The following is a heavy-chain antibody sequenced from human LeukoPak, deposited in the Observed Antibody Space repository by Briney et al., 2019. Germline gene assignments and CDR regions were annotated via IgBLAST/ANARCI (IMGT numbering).Heavy chain of an antibody. CDR1: GYTFTSYA. J-gene: IGHJ4*02. CDR2: TNAGNGNT. Sequence: ASVKVSCKASGYTFTSYAMHWVRQAPGQRLEWMGWTNAGNGNTKYSQKFQGRVTITRDTSASTAYMELSSLRSEDTAFYYCARNDYADYGCDYWGQGTLVTVSS. CDR3: ARNDYADYGCDY. V-gene: IGHV1-3*01. D-gene: IGHD4-17*01.